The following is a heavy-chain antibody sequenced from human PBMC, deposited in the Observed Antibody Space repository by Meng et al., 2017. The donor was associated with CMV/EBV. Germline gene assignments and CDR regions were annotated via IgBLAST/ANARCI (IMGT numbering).Heavy chain of an antibody. J-gene: IGHJ6*02. CDR1: GFTFSSYA. CDR3: TKDPSWGGPVNYYYYGMDV. D-gene: IGHD3-16*01. CDR2: ISGSGGST. V-gene: IGHV3-23*01. Sequence: GESLKISCAASGFTFSSYAMSWVRQAPGKGLEWVSDISGSGGSTYYADSVKGRFTISRDNSKNTLYLQMNSLRAEDTAVYYFTKDPSWGGPVNYYYYGMDVWGQGTTVTVSS.